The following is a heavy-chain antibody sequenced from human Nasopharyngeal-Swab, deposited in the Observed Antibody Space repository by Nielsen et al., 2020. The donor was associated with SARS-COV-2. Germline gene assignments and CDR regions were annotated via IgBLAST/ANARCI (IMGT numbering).Heavy chain of an antibody. CDR1: GFTFSSYA. CDR3: ARGPYYYDSSGYPNYYMDV. Sequence: GESLKISCAASGFTFSSYAMSWVRQAPGKGLEWVSVISGSGGSTYYADSVKGRFTISRDNSKNTLYLQMNSLRAEDTAVYYCARGPYYYDSSGYPNYYMDVWGKGTTVTVSS. V-gene: IGHV3-23*01. D-gene: IGHD3-22*01. CDR2: ISGSGGST. J-gene: IGHJ6*03.